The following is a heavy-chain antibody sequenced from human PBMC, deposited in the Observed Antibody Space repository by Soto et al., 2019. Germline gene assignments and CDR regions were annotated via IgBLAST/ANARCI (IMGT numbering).Heavy chain of an antibody. V-gene: IGHV4-4*02. J-gene: IGHJ4*02. D-gene: IGHD6-19*01. CDR3: ARSFGWYAFDY. CDR1: GGSISSNYF. CDR2: ISHSGSV. Sequence: QVLLQESGPGLVQPSGTLSLSCAVSGGSISSNYFWGWVRQPPGKGLEWVGDISHSGSVNYNPSLKSRVTISIDKSKNQFSLKLNSVTAADTAVYYCARSFGWYAFDYWGQGTLVIVSS.